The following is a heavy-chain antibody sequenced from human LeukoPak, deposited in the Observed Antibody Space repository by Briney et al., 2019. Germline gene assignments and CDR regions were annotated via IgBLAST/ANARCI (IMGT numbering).Heavy chain of an antibody. Sequence: SETLSLTCTVSGASISSGSFYWSWIRQPAGKGLEWIGRIYTSVSTTSVSTNYNPSLKSRVTISVDTSKNQFSLRLSSVTAADTAVYYCARVDYDSRGSYYDNWFDPWGQGSLVTVSS. J-gene: IGHJ5*02. V-gene: IGHV4-61*02. CDR1: GASISSGSFY. D-gene: IGHD3-22*01. CDR3: ARVDYDSRGSYYDNWFDP. CDR2: IYTSVSTTSVST.